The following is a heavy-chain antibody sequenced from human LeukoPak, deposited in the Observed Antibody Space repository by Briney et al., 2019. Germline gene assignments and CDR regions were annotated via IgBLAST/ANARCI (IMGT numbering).Heavy chain of an antibody. CDR1: GFTFSNYW. D-gene: IGHD6-13*01. CDR3: ARGRGDSSSWYFDY. V-gene: IGHV3-74*01. CDR2: INSDGIST. J-gene: IGHJ4*02. Sequence: PGGSLRLSCAASGFTFSNYWMHWVRQAPGKGLVWVSRINSDGISTSYADSVKGRFTISRDNAKNTLYLQMNSLRAEDTAVYYCARGRGDSSSWYFDYWGQGTLVTVSS.